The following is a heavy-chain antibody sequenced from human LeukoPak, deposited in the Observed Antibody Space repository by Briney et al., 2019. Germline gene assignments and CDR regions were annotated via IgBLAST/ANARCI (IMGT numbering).Heavy chain of an antibody. CDR1: RFTFSTYW. Sequence: PGGSLRLSCAASRFTFSTYWMSWVRQAPGKGLEWVANIKQDGSEKYYVDSVNGRFIISRDNAKTSLYLQMNSLRAEDTAVYYCARDRTWFGELLGYYFDYWGQGTLVTVSS. CDR3: ARDRTWFGELLGYYFDY. J-gene: IGHJ4*02. D-gene: IGHD3-10*01. V-gene: IGHV3-7*03. CDR2: IKQDGSEK.